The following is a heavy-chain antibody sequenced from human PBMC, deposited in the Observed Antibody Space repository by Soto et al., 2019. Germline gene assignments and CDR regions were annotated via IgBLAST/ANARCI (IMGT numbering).Heavy chain of an antibody. J-gene: IGHJ4*02. D-gene: IGHD5-18*01. CDR1: RFTFSNYA. CDR3: VRGAGYSFGPDY. CDR2: ISNDGIKR. Sequence: QVQLVESGGGVVQPGRSLRLACTASRFTFSNYAVHWVRQAPGKGLEWVSVISNDGIKRYYADSVNGRFTISRDNSRNTVYLQMNRLRPEDTAVYYCVRGAGYSFGPDYWGQGTLLTVSS. V-gene: IGHV3-30-3*01.